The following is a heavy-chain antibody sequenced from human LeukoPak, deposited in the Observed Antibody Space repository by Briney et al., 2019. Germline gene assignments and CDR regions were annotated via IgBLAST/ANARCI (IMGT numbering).Heavy chain of an antibody. J-gene: IGHJ6*02. CDR1: GGSISSGGF. CDR2: IYHSGTT. V-gene: IGHV4-31*03. Sequence: PSETLSLTCTVSGGSISSGGFWNWIRQHPRKGLEWIGYIYHSGTTYYNPSLKSRVTISVDTSKNQFSLKLSSVTAADTAVYYCARYGDYYYYGMDVWGQGTTVTVSS. D-gene: IGHD4-17*01. CDR3: ARYGDYYYYGMDV.